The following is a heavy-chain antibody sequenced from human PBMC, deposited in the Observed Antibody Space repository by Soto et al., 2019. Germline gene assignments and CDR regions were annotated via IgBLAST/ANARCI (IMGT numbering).Heavy chain of an antibody. Sequence: PGGSLRLSCAASGFTFSSYAMHWVRQAPGKGLEWVAVISYDGSNKYYADSVKGRFTISRDNSKNTLYLQMNSLRAEDTAVYYCARVEVYDSSGHTDYWGQGTLVTVSS. CDR2: ISYDGSNK. CDR3: ARVEVYDSSGHTDY. D-gene: IGHD3-22*01. V-gene: IGHV3-30-3*01. J-gene: IGHJ4*02. CDR1: GFTFSSYA.